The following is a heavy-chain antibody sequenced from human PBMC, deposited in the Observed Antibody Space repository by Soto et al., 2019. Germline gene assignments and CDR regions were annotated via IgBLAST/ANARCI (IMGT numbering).Heavy chain of an antibody. CDR2: IYWDADK. J-gene: IGHJ6*02. Sequence: QITLKESGPTLVKPTQTLTLTCTFSGFSLSTSGVGVAWIRQPPGKALEWLALIYWDADKRYRPSLESRLTITKDTSNNQVVLTMNNMDSVETATYYCAYLPCSGGSCYWFSFSGMDVWGQGTTVTVSS. CDR3: AYLPCSGGSCYWFSFSGMDV. V-gene: IGHV2-5*02. CDR1: GFSLSTSGVG. D-gene: IGHD2-15*01.